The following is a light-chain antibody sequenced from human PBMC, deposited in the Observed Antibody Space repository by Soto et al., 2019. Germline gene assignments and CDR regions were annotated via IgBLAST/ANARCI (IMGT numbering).Light chain of an antibody. CDR2: DAA. Sequence: EIGMTQSPATLSVSPGERATLSCRASQSVSSNLAWHQQTPGQAPRTRMYDAATRATGSPARNSGSGSGTNFTLTIYSLQSEDFTVDYSPHYTIWPGRFGQGTRVDIK. CDR1: QSVSSN. V-gene: IGKV3-15*01. CDR3: PHYTIWPGR. J-gene: IGKJ1*01.